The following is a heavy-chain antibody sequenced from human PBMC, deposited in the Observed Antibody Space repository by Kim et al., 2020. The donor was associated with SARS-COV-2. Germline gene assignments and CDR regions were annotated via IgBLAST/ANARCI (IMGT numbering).Heavy chain of an antibody. CDR1: GFSFNTYW. J-gene: IGHJ4*02. CDR3: ARGPGSFTSDWYGWFLDY. D-gene: IGHD6-19*01. Sequence: GGSLRLSCEASGFSFNTYWVNWVRQAPGKGLVWVARISSDGRITNYADSVKGRFTISRDNVKNILFLQMNSLRVEDTAVYYCARGPGSFTSDWYGWFLDYWRQGTLVAVSA. V-gene: IGHV3-74*01. CDR2: ISSDGRIT.